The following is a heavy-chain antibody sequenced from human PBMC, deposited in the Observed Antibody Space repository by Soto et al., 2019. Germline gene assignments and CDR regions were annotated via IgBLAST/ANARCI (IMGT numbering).Heavy chain of an antibody. J-gene: IGHJ4*02. Sequence: QVQLAQSGAEVRSPGSSVKVSCRASGGSFSDSAFSWLRQAPGQGLEWVGGFIPMFAATKYAQRFQGRVTITAVVSTRAVYLALSSLISDDSAVYFCARGGIVAVPAALSSYDDYTHYRFDSWGQGTLVSVS. CDR2: FIPMFAAT. V-gene: IGHV1-69*01. CDR1: GGSFSDSA. D-gene: IGHD4-4*01. CDR3: ARGGIVAVPAALSSYDDYTHYRFDS.